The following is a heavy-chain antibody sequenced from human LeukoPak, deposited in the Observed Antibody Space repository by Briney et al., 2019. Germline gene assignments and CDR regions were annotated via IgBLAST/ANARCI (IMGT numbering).Heavy chain of an antibody. CDR2: ISSNGGST. Sequence: GGSLRLSCAASGFTFSTCSMNWVRQAPGKGLEYVSAISSNGGSTYYANSVKGRFTISRDNSKNTLYLQMSSLRAEDMAVYYCARVSPLAYFDYWGQGTLVTVSS. J-gene: IGHJ4*02. CDR3: ARVSPLAYFDY. V-gene: IGHV3-64*01. CDR1: GFTFSTCS. D-gene: IGHD3-3*02.